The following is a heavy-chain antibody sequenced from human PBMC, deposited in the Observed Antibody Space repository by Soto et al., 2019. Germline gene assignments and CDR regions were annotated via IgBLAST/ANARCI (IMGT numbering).Heavy chain of an antibody. J-gene: IGHJ4*02. CDR2: ISGSGGST. Sequence: GSLRLSCAASGFTFSSYAMSWVRQAPGKGLEWVSAISGSGGSTYYADSVKGRFTISRDNSKNTLYLQMNSLRAEDTAVYYSAEEGPSGSYFDYWGQGTLVTVSS. D-gene: IGHD1-26*01. CDR1: GFTFSSYA. V-gene: IGHV3-23*01. CDR3: AEEGPSGSYFDY.